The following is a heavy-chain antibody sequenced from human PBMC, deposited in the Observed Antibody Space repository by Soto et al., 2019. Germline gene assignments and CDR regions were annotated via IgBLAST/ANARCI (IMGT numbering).Heavy chain of an antibody. CDR3: ARARREIRTGLYNALDV. D-gene: IGHD1-26*01. V-gene: IGHV1-18*04. J-gene: IGHJ6*02. CDR1: GYTFTNYG. Sequence: VASVKVSCKASGYTFTNYGISWVRQAPAQGLECMGWISGYNGDTNYAQKFQGRVTMTTDTSTSTAYMELRSLRSDDTAVYYCARARREIRTGLYNALDVWGQGTKVTVSS. CDR2: ISGYNGDT.